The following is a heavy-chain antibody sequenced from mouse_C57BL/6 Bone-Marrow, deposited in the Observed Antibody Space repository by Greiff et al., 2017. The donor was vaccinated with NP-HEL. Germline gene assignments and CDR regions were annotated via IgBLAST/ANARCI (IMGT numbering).Heavy chain of an antibody. CDR3: ASDYSNYYAMDY. D-gene: IGHD2-5*01. V-gene: IGHV1-12*01. J-gene: IGHJ4*01. CDR2: IYPGNGDT. Sequence: QVQLQQSGAELVRPGASVKMSCKASGYTFTSYNMHWVKQTPRQGLEWIGAIYPGNGDTSYNQKFKGKATLTVDKSSSTAYMQLSSLTSEDSAVYYCASDYSNYYAMDYWGQGTSVTVSS. CDR1: GYTFTSYN.